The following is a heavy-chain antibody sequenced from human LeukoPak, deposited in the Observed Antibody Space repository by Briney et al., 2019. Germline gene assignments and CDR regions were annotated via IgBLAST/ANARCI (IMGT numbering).Heavy chain of an antibody. J-gene: IGHJ6*02. V-gene: IGHV5-51*01. Sequence: GESLKISCKGSGYSFTSYWIGWVRQMPGKGPEWMGGIYPGDSDTRYSPSFQGQVTISADKSISTAYLQLSSLKASDTAMYYCARHDSAGGYDDYWTGYYYYGMDVWGQGTTVTVSS. CDR1: GYSFTSYW. CDR2: IYPGDSDT. CDR3: ARHDSAGGYDDYWTGYYYYGMDV. D-gene: IGHD3/OR15-3a*01.